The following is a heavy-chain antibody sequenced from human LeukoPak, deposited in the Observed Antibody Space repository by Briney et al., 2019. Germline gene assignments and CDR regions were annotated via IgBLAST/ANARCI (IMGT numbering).Heavy chain of an antibody. V-gene: IGHV3-11*01. CDR2: ISGSGSSI. D-gene: IGHD6-6*01. CDR1: GFTFSDYY. CDR3: ATGVSSSPQLDY. Sequence: GGSLRLSCAASGFTFSDYYMTWIRQAPGKGLEWVSYISGSGSSIYYSDSVKGRFTISRDNAKNSMYLQMNSLRAEDTAVYYCATGVSSSPQLDYWGQGTLVTVSS. J-gene: IGHJ4*02.